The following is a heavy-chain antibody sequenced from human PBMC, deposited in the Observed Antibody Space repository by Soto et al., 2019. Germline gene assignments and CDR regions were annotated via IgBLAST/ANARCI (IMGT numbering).Heavy chain of an antibody. J-gene: IGHJ4*03. CDR2: INPNSGGT. CDR3: ARGMLAIPSLPDF. V-gene: IGHV1-2*04. CDR1: GYTFTGYY. D-gene: IGHD2-8*01. Sequence: ASVKVSCKASGYTFTGYYMHWVRQAPGQGLEWMGWINPNSGGTNYAQKFQGWVTMTRDTSISTAYMELSRLRSDDTAVYYCARGMLAIPSLPDFCGQGIMVTVSS.